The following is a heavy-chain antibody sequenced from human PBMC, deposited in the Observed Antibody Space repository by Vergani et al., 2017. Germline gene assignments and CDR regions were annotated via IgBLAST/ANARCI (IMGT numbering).Heavy chain of an antibody. D-gene: IGHD1-26*01. CDR1: GDSMNTYY. CDR2: IYDSGDN. V-gene: IGHV4-59*01. J-gene: IGHJ4*02. CDR3: ARGALWGLQQIDS. Sequence: QVQLQESGPGLVKPSETLSLTCSVSGDSMNTYYWTWIRQPPGKGLEWIGYIYDSGDNKYNPSLKSRVTRSLDTSKNQFSLNLYAVTAADTAVYYCARGALWGLQQIDSWGQGTLVTVSS.